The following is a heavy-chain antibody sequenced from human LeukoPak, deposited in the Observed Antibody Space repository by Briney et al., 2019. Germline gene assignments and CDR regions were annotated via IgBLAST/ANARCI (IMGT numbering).Heavy chain of an antibody. D-gene: IGHD6-19*01. CDR3: AKDLGRSGRFRDNSLLGP. CDR2: IATSGLT. CDR1: GFTISDYP. J-gene: IGHJ5*02. Sequence: GGSLRLSCAASGFTISDYPMNWVRQPPGKGLEWISLIATSGLTYYADSVKGRFTISRDNSDNTLYLQMRGLSADDTAVYYCAKDLGRSGRFRDNSLLGPWGQGTLVIVSS. V-gene: IGHV3-23*01.